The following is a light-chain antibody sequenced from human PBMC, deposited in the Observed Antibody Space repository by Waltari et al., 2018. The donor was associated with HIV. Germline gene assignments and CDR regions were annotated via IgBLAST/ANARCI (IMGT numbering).Light chain of an antibody. CDR1: GSTVGVTF. CDR3: AAWDDSVSGWA. V-gene: IGLV1-47*01. J-gene: IGLJ2*01. CDR2: SNN. Sequence: QSVLTQAPSASGTPGQRVTLSCSGPGSTVGVTFVSWYQQLPGMAPKLLIYSNNERPSRVPDRFSGSKSGTSASLAISGLRSEDEAVYFCAAWDDSVSGWAFGEGTKVTVL.